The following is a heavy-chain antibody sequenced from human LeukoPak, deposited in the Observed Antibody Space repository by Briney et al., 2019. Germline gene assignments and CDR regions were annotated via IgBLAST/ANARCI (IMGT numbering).Heavy chain of an antibody. D-gene: IGHD3-10*01. J-gene: IGHJ5*02. Sequence: ASVKVSCKASGYTFTNYGISWVRQAPGQGLEWMGWISVYNGNTNYAQKFQGRVTMTTDTSTSTAYMELRSLRSDDTAVYYCARDGFRYFGSGSYYVGSWFDPWGQGTLVTVSS. CDR3: ARDGFRYFGSGSYYVGSWFDP. V-gene: IGHV1-18*01. CDR1: GYTFTNYG. CDR2: ISVYNGNT.